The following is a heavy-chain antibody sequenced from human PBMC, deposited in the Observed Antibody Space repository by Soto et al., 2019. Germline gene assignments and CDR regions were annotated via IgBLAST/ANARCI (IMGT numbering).Heavy chain of an antibody. CDR1: GGTFSSYT. CDR2: IIPILGIA. CDR3: ADLVHSSTSKNYYYYGMDV. J-gene: IGHJ6*02. D-gene: IGHD2-2*01. Sequence: QVQLVQSGAEVKKPGSSVKVSCKASGGTFSSYTISWVRQAPGQGLEWMGRIIPILGIANYAQKFQGRVTITADKSTSTAYMELSSLRSEDTAVYYCADLVHSSTSKNYYYYGMDVWGQGTTVTVSS. V-gene: IGHV1-69*02.